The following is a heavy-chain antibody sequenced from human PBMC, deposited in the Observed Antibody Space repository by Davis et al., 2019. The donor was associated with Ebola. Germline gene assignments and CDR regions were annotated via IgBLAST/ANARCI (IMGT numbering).Heavy chain of an antibody. J-gene: IGHJ4*02. Sequence: GESLKISCAASGFTFSSYAMHWVRQAPGKGLEWVAVISYDGSNKYYADSVKGRFTISRDNSRNTLYLQMNSLRAEDTAVYYCASDLHMTTVSNHDYWGQGTLVTVSS. V-gene: IGHV3-30-3*01. CDR2: ISYDGSNK. CDR3: ASDLHMTTVSNHDY. D-gene: IGHD4-17*01. CDR1: GFTFSSYA.